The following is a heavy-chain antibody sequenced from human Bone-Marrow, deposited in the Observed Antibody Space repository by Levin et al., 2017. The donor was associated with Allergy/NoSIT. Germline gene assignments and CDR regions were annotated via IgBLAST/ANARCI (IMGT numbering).Heavy chain of an antibody. CDR3: ARLAGYSFDY. CDR2: ISYRGST. CDR1: GGSISSAGYH. J-gene: IGHJ4*02. Sequence: TSETLSLTCTVSGGSISSAGYHWTWIRQYPGKGLEWIGYISYRGSTYFNPSLKSRLTMSIDTSEQHFSLNLTSVSAADTAIYYCARLAGYSFDYWGQGALVTVSS. V-gene: IGHV4-31*03.